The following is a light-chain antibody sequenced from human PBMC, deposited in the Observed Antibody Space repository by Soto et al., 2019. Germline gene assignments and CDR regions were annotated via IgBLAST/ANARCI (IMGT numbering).Light chain of an antibody. Sequence: IVMTQSPDTLAVSPGATVTLSCRASQSLSDNLAWYQQKTGQPPRLLIFRASSRASGIPGRFSGGGSGTEFTLTISRLQSEDFAVYYCQQYGNWPPWTFGPGTRVEIK. CDR3: QQYGNWPPWT. CDR2: RAS. V-gene: IGKV3-15*01. J-gene: IGKJ1*01. CDR1: QSLSDN.